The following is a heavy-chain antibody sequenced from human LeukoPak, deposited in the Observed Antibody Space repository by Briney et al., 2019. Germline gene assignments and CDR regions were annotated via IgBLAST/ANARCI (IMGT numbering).Heavy chain of an antibody. D-gene: IGHD2-2*01. CDR2: INHSGST. Sequence: ETLSLTCAVYGGSFSGYYWSWIREPPGKGLEWIGEINHSGSTNYNPSLKSRVTISVDTSKNQFSLKLSSVTAADTAVYYCARGERAGYCSSTSCDQYNWFDPWGQGTLVTVSS. CDR1: GGSFSGYY. J-gene: IGHJ5*02. CDR3: ARGERAGYCSSTSCDQYNWFDP. V-gene: IGHV4-34*01.